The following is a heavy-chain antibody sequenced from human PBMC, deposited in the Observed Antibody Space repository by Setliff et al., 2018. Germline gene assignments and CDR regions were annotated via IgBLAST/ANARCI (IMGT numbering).Heavy chain of an antibody. V-gene: IGHV4-34*01. J-gene: IGHJ4*02. CDR2: ISHSGST. D-gene: IGHD3-10*01. CDR3: AHYSGSGGSLFEF. CDR1: GGSFSTYY. Sequence: NPSETLSLTCTVFGGSFSTYYWSWIRQPPGKGLEWIGEISHSGSTTYNPSLKSRVTISKGTSNNQVSLRLSSVTAADASVYYCAHYSGSGGSLFEFWGQGTLVTGSA.